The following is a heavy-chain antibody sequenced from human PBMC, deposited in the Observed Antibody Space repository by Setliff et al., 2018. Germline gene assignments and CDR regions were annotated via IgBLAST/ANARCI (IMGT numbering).Heavy chain of an antibody. CDR1: VSTLGDYG. Sequence: PGGSLRLSCAASVSTLGDYGMHWVRQAPGKGLQWVAFIRFDESNKYYLESVRGRFSISRDNSKNTVYLQMNSLRVEDTAIYYCAKEGMRYWGSPGYMDVWGKGTTVTSPQ. V-gene: IGHV3-30*02. J-gene: IGHJ6*04. D-gene: IGHD7-27*01. CDR3: AKEGMRYWGSPGYMDV. CDR2: IRFDESNK.